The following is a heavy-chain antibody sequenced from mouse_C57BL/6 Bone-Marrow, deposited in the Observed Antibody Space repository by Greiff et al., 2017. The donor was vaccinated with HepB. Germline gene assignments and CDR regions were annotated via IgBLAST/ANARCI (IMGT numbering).Heavy chain of an antibody. V-gene: IGHV5-17*01. Sequence: EVHLVESGGGLVKPGGSLKLSCAASGFTFSDYGMHWVRQAPEKGLEWVAYISSGSSTIYYAYTVKGRFTNSRDNAKNTLFLQMTSLRSEDTAMYYCARGIYYDYDAAWFAYWGQGTLVTVSA. CDR3: ARGIYYDYDAAWFAY. CDR1: GFTFSDYG. CDR2: ISSGSSTI. J-gene: IGHJ3*01. D-gene: IGHD2-4*01.